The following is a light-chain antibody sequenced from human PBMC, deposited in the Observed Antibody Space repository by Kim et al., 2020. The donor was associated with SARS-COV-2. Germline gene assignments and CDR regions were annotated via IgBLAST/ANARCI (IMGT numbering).Light chain of an antibody. CDR1: QSISRSY. CDR2: GAS. Sequence: LSPGERATRYCRASQSISRSYLAWYQQQPGQAPRLLIYGASSRATGIPDRCSGSASGTDFTLTISRLEPEDFAMYYCHQYGSSPRTFGGGTKVEI. V-gene: IGKV3-20*01. CDR3: HQYGSSPRT. J-gene: IGKJ4*01.